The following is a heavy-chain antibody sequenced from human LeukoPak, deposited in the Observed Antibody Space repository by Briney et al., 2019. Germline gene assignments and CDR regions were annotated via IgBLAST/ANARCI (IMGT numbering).Heavy chain of an antibody. CDR2: IYYSGST. J-gene: IGHJ3*02. Sequence: SETLSLTCTVSGGSITTYYWSWIRQPPGKGLEWIGYIYYSGSTNYNPSLKSRVTISIDTSKTQFSLKLSSVTAADTAVYYCARRAMVADAFDIWGQGTMVTVSS. CDR3: ARRAMVADAFDI. V-gene: IGHV4-59*08. D-gene: IGHD5-18*01. CDR1: GGSITTYY.